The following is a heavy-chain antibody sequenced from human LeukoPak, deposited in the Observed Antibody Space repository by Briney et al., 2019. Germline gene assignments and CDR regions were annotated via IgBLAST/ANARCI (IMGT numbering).Heavy chain of an antibody. CDR3: ARGPDAFDI. V-gene: IGHV3-48*04. J-gene: IGHJ3*02. CDR1: GFTFSSYS. Sequence: GGSLRLSCAASGFTFSSYSMNWVRQAPGMGLEWVSYISSSASTVCYADSVKGRFTISRDNAKNSLYLQMNSLRAEDTAVYYCARGPDAFDIWGQGTMVTVSS. CDR2: ISSSASTV.